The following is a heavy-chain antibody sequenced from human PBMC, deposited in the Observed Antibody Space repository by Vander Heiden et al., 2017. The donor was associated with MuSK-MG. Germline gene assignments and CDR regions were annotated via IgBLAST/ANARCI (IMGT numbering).Heavy chain of an antibody. J-gene: IGHJ5*02. Sequence: EVQLVESGGGLVQPGGSVRLSCAVSGFKFSSYWMSWVRQAPGKGLEWVANIRQDGIEKYYGDSVKGRVTISRDNANNSLYLQVSSLRAEDTAVYYCARDRGADRFDLWGQGTLVTVSS. CDR2: IRQDGIEK. V-gene: IGHV3-7*01. CDR3: ARDRGADRFDL. D-gene: IGHD3-10*01. CDR1: GFKFSSYW.